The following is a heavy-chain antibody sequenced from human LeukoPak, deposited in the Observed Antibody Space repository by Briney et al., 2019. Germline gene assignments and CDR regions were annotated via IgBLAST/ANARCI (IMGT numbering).Heavy chain of an antibody. CDR3: ARVDGYSHGTCFDY. D-gene: IGHD5-18*01. Sequence: GRSLRLSCAASGFTFSSYAMHWVRQAPGKGLEWVAVISYDGSNKYYADSVKGRFTISRDNSKNTLYLQMNSLRAEDTAVYYCARVDGYSHGTCFDYWGQGTLVTVSS. V-gene: IGHV3-30*04. CDR2: ISYDGSNK. J-gene: IGHJ4*02. CDR1: GFTFSSYA.